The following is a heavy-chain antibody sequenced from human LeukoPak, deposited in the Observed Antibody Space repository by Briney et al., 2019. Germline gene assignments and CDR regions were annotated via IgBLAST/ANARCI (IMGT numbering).Heavy chain of an antibody. CDR2: IIPIFGTA. CDR1: GGTFSSYA. D-gene: IGHD6-19*01. Sequence: SVKVSCKASGGTFSSYAISWVRQAPGQGLEWMGGIIPIFGTANYAQKSQGRVTITTDGSTSTAYMELSSLRSEDTAVYYCARVTYSSGFYYYYYMDVWGKGTTVTVSS. J-gene: IGHJ6*03. CDR3: ARVTYSSGFYYYYYMDV. V-gene: IGHV1-69*05.